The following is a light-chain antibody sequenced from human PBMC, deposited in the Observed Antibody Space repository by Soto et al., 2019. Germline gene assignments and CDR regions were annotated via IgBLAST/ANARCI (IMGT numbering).Light chain of an antibody. CDR2: RDY. Sequence: SYELNQPLSVSVALGQTATITCGGNNIGNKNVHWYQQKPGQAPVLVIYRDYNRPSGIPERFSGSNSGNTATLTISRAQAGDEADFYCQVWDYSTVLFGGGTKPPS. CDR1: NIGNKN. CDR3: QVWDYSTVL. J-gene: IGLJ2*01. V-gene: IGLV3-9*01.